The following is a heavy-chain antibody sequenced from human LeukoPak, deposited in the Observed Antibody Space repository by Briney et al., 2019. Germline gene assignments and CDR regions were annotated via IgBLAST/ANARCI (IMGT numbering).Heavy chain of an antibody. CDR3: AGQVQLERTPRFDY. CDR2: INPNRGGT. J-gene: IGHJ4*02. D-gene: IGHD1-1*01. CDR1: GYTFTDYY. V-gene: IGHV1-2*02. Sequence: ASVKASCKASGYTFTDYYIHWVRQAPGQGLEWMGWINPNRGGTNYAQKFQGRVTMTRDTSISTAYMELSRLRSDDTAVYYCAGQVQLERTPRFDYWGQGTLVTVSS.